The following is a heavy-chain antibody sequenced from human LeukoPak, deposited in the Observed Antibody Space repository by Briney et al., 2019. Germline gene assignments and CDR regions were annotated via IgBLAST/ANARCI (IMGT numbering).Heavy chain of an antibody. Sequence: GGSLRLSCAASGFNLSTYGMHWVRQAPGKGLEWVADIWYDGNNKFYADSVKGRFTISRDNSKNTVHLQMYSLRDEDTAAYYCAAAYGEGWFDPWGQGTQVTVSS. CDR2: IWYDGNNK. CDR3: AAAYGEGWFDP. CDR1: GFNLSTYG. D-gene: IGHD4-17*01. J-gene: IGHJ5*02. V-gene: IGHV3-33*01.